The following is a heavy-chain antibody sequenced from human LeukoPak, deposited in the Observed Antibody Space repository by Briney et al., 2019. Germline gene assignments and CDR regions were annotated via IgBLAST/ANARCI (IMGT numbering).Heavy chain of an antibody. CDR3: AKDYGYSYGYRTFDY. CDR2: ISGSGGST. D-gene: IGHD5-18*01. CDR1: GFTFSSYA. V-gene: IGHV3-23*01. Sequence: PGGSLRLSCAASGFTFSSYAMSWVRQAPGKGLEWVSAISGSGGSTYYADSVKGRFTISRDNSKNTLYLQMNSLRAEDTAVYYCAKDYGYSYGYRTFDYWGQGTLVTVSS. J-gene: IGHJ4*02.